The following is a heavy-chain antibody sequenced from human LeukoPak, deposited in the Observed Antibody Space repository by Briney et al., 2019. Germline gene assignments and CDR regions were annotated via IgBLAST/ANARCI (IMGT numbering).Heavy chain of an antibody. CDR1: GYTSTSYY. J-gene: IGHJ4*02. CDR2: FNPNTGRP. D-gene: IGHD3-10*01. Sequence: ASVKVSCKASGYTSTSYYIHWVRQAHGQGLEWMGVFNPNTGRPTYAQKFQGRVTMTSDTSTNTVYMEFSSLRSEDTAVYYCARGGYYYDSGSYYNHFDYWGQGTLVTVSS. CDR3: ARGGYYYDSGSYYNHFDY. V-gene: IGHV1-46*01.